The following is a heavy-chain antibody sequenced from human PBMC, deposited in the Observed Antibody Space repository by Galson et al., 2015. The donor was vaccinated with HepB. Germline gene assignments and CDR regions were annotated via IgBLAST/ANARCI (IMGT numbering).Heavy chain of an antibody. CDR2: IYYSGST. Sequence: SETLSLTCTVSGGSISSSSYYWGWVRQPPGKGLEWIGSIYYSGSTYYNPSLKSRVTISVDTSKNQFSLKLSSVTAADTAVYYCARQIGKAAASPFDYWGQGTLVTVSS. CDR1: GGSISSSSYY. V-gene: IGHV4-39*01. CDR3: ARQIGKAAASPFDY. J-gene: IGHJ4*02. D-gene: IGHD6-6*01.